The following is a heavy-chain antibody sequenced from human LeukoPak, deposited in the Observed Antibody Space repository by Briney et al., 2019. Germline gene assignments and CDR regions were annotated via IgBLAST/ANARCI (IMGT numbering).Heavy chain of an antibody. D-gene: IGHD3-3*01. CDR3: ARDRGFRSFDY. CDR1: GFTVSTTY. CDR2: LYSGTT. V-gene: IGHV3-53*01. J-gene: IGHJ4*02. Sequence: GGSLRLSCAASGFTVSTTYMSWVRQAPGKGLEWVSVLYSGTTYYADSVKGRFTISRDNSKNTLYLQMNSLRAEDTAVYYCARDRGFRSFDYWGQGTLVTVSS.